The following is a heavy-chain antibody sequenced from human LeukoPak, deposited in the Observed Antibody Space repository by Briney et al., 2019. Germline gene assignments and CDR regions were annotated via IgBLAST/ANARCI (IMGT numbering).Heavy chain of an antibody. V-gene: IGHV3-23*01. CDR1: GFSFTKYA. Sequence: GGSLRLSCAASGFSFTKYAMSWVRQAPGKGLEWVSGMSSSGDSTDYADSVKGRFTISRDNSKNTLYLQMDSLRVEDTAVFCAKVSFDGGVIPYFDSWGQGTVVTVS. CDR3: AKVSFDGGVIPYFDS. J-gene: IGHJ4*02. CDR2: MSSSGDST. D-gene: IGHD3-16*02.